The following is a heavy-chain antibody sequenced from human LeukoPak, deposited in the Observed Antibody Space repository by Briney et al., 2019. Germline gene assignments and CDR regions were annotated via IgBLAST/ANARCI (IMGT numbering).Heavy chain of an antibody. CDR1: GFTFSSYG. CDR3: AKGWELLRYYYGMDV. Sequence: PGGSLRLSCAASGFTFSSYGMHWVRQAPGKGLEWVAVISYDGSNKYYADSVKGRFTISRDNSKNTLYLQMNSLRAEDTAVYYCAKGWELLRYYYGMDVWGQGTTVTVSS. V-gene: IGHV3-30*18. J-gene: IGHJ6*02. CDR2: ISYDGSNK. D-gene: IGHD1-26*01.